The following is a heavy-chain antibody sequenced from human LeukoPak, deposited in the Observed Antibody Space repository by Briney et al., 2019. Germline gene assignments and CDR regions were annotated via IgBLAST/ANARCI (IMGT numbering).Heavy chain of an antibody. Sequence: PSETLSLTCTVSGGSISSSSYYWGWIRQPPGTGLEWIGSIYYSGSTYYNPSLKSRVTISVDTSKNQFSLKLSSVTAADTAVYYCASANYDFWSGYGDAFDIWGQGTMVTVSS. CDR2: IYYSGST. CDR1: GGSISSSSYY. D-gene: IGHD3-3*01. J-gene: IGHJ3*02. V-gene: IGHV4-39*01. CDR3: ASANYDFWSGYGDAFDI.